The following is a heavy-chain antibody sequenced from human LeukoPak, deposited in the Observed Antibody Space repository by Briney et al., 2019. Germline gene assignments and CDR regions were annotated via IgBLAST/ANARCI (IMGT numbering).Heavy chain of an antibody. D-gene: IGHD3-22*01. Sequence: PGGSLRLSCAASGFTFNTYTMNWVRQAPGKGLEWVSGISWNSGSIGYADSVKGRFTISRDNAKNSLYLQMNSLRAEDTALYYCAKDTSYRTYYDSPLDSWGQGTLVTVSS. CDR3: AKDTSYRTYYDSPLDS. CDR2: ISWNSGSI. V-gene: IGHV3-9*01. J-gene: IGHJ4*02. CDR1: GFTFNTYT.